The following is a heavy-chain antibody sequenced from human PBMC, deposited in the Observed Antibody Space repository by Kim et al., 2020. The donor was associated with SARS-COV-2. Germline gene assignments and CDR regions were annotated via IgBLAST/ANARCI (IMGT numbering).Heavy chain of an antibody. Sequence: SETLSLTCTVSGGSISSGDYYWSWIRQPPGKGLEWIGYIYYSGSTYYNPSLKSRVTISVDTSKNQFSLKLSSVTAADTAVYYCARGPEGAAADSYYYGMDVWGQGTTVTVSS. V-gene: IGHV4-30-4*01. J-gene: IGHJ6*02. CDR2: IYYSGST. D-gene: IGHD6-13*01. CDR3: ARGPEGAAADSYYYGMDV. CDR1: GGSISSGDYY.